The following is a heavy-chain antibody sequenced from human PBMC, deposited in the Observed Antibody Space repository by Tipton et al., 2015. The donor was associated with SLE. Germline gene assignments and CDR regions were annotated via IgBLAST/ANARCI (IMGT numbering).Heavy chain of an antibody. D-gene: IGHD3-10*01. CDR3: ARGDDAFDI. CDR1: GGSFSGYY. CDR2: IYTGGST. J-gene: IGHJ3*02. Sequence: TLSLTCAVYGGSFSGYYWSWIRQPAGKGLEWIGRIYTGGSTNYNPSLKSRVTISVDTSKNQFSLKLSSVTAADTAVYYCARGDDAFDIWGQGTMVTVSS. V-gene: IGHV4-59*10.